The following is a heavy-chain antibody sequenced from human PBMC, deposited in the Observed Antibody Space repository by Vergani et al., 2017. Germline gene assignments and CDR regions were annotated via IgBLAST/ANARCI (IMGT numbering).Heavy chain of an antibody. Sequence: QVQLQESGPGLVKPSETLSLTCTVSGGSISSYYWSWIRQPPGKGLEWIGYIYYSGSTNYNPSLKSRVTISVATSKNQFSLKLSSVTAADTAVYYCARLSPPRQLVYHYMDFWGKGTTVTVSS. V-gene: IGHV4-59*01. CDR3: ARLSPPRQLVYHYMDF. CDR2: IYYSGST. CDR1: GGSISSYY. D-gene: IGHD6-13*01. J-gene: IGHJ6*03.